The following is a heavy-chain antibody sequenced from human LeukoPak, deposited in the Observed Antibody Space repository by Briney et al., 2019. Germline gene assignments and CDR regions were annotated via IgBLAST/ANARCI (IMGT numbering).Heavy chain of an antibody. CDR3: ARGSGALHYFDY. D-gene: IGHD2-15*01. Sequence: PGGSLGLSCAASGFTVSSNYMSWVRQAPGKGLEWVSVIYSGGSTYYADSVKGRFTISRDNSKNTLYLQMNSLRAEDTAVYYCARGSGALHYFDYWGQGTLVTVSS. V-gene: IGHV3-53*01. CDR2: IYSGGST. CDR1: GFTVSSNY. J-gene: IGHJ4*02.